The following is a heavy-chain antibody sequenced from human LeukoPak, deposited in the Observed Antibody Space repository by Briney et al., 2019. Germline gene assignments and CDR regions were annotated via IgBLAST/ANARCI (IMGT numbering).Heavy chain of an antibody. Sequence: GGSLRLSCAASGFTFSDFAMAWVCQAPGKGLEWVSTVSNSGGSRYHADSVKGRFTISRDNSQNTLFLQMNSLRGEDTAVYYCAKDGLSGYNFDYWGQGTLVSVSS. CDR1: GFTFSDFA. D-gene: IGHD5-24*01. CDR2: VSNSGGSR. CDR3: AKDGLSGYNFDY. V-gene: IGHV3-23*01. J-gene: IGHJ4*02.